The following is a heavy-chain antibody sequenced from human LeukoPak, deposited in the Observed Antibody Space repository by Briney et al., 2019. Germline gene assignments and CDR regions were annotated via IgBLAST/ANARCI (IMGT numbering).Heavy chain of an antibody. CDR1: GGPINNYY. D-gene: IGHD6-13*01. CDR3: ARGGRQQLVNL. J-gene: IGHJ4*02. V-gene: IGHV4-4*07. Sequence: SETLSLTCTVSGGPINNYYCSWIRQSAGKGLEWIGRIYTSGSTNYNPSLESRVTMSVDTSKNQFSLNLSSVTAADTAVYFCARGGRQQLVNLWGQGTLVTVSS. CDR2: IYTSGST.